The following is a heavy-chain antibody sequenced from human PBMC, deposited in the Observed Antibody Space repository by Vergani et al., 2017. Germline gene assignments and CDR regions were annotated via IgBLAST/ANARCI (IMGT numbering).Heavy chain of an antibody. CDR3: ARGELVPSGDY. D-gene: IGHD6-13*01. CDR2: IYSGGST. J-gene: IGHJ4*02. Sequence: EVQLVESGGGLVQPGGSLRLSCAASGFTFSSYWMSWVRQAPGKGLEWVSVIYSGGSTYYADSVKGRFTISRDNSKNTLYLQMNSLRAADTAVYYCARGELVPSGDYWGQGTLVTVSS. CDR1: GFTFSSYW. V-gene: IGHV3-66*01.